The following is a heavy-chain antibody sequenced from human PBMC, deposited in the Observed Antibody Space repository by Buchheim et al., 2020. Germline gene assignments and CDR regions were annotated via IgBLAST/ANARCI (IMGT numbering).Heavy chain of an antibody. CDR3: ARDRDRSGFWRVRGVYYYDYGMDV. CDR2: ISSSGSTI. Sequence: EVQLVESGGGLVQPGGSLRLSCAASGFTFSSYEMNWVRQAPGKGLEWVSYISSSGSTIYYADSVKGRFTISRDNAKNSLYLQMNSLRAEDTAVYYCARDRDRSGFWRVRGVYYYDYGMDVWGQGTT. J-gene: IGHJ6*02. D-gene: IGHD3-10*01. CDR1: GFTFSSYE. V-gene: IGHV3-48*03.